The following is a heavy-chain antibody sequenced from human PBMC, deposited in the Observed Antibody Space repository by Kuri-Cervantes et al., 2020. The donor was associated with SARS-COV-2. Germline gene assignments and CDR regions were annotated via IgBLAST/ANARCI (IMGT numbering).Heavy chain of an antibody. J-gene: IGHJ4*02. V-gene: IGHV3-30-3*01. Sequence: GESLKISCAASGFTFSSYAMHWVRQAPGKGLEWVAVISYDGSNKYYADSVKGRFTISRDNSKNTLYLQMNSLRAVDTAVYYCARESSDSIGYLDYWGQGTLVTVSS. CDR2: ISYDGSNK. CDR1: GFTFSSYA. CDR3: ARESSDSIGYLDY. D-gene: IGHD3-22*01.